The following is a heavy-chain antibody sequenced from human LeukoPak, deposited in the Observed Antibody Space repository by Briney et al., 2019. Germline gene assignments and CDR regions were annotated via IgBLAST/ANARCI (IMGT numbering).Heavy chain of an antibody. CDR2: IIASGGTT. J-gene: IGHJ3*02. Sequence: PGGSLRLSCAASGFPFSSYAMSWFRQTPGKGLEWVSSIIASGGTTYYADPVKGRFTISRDNSKNTVYLQMNSLRAEDTAVYYCAKGEVLLWFGELFTDAFDIWGQGTMVTVSS. D-gene: IGHD3-10*01. CDR3: AKGEVLLWFGELFTDAFDI. CDR1: GFPFSSYA. V-gene: IGHV3-23*01.